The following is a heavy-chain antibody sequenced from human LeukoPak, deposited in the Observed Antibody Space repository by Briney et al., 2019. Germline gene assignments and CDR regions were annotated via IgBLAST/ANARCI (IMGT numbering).Heavy chain of an antibody. J-gene: IGHJ4*02. V-gene: IGHV1-46*01. CDR1: GYTFTSYY. CDR3: ARDVCPSGGSCYLGI. Sequence: GASVKVSCKASGYTFTSYYIHWVRQAPGQGLEWMGIINPSGGSTSYAQKFQGRVTMTRDTSTSTVYMELRSLRSDDTAVYYCARDVCPSGGSCYLGIWGQGTLVTVSS. CDR2: INPSGGST. D-gene: IGHD2-15*01.